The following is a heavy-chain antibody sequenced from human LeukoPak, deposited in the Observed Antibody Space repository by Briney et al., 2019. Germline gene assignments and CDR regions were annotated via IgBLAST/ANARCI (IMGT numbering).Heavy chain of an antibody. J-gene: IGHJ4*02. CDR1: GGSFSGYY. D-gene: IGHD2-15*01. CDR3: ASSQDSVDY. Sequence: SETLSLTCAVYGGSFSGYYWSWIRQPPGKGLEWIGEINHSGSTNYNPSLKSRVTISVDTSKSQFSLKLSSVTAADTAVYYCASSQDSVDYWGQGTLVTVSS. CDR2: INHSGST. V-gene: IGHV4-34*01.